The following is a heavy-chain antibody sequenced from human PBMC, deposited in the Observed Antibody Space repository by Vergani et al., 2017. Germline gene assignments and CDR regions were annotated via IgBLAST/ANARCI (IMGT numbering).Heavy chain of an antibody. CDR3: ARDLGNTDYGDYSGS. Sequence: QVQLQQWGAGLLKPSETLSLTCAVYGGSFSGYYWSWIRQPPGKGLEWIGEINHSGSTNYNPSLKSRVTISVDTSKNQFSLKLSSVTAADTAVYYCARDLGNTDYGDYSGSWGQGTLVTVSS. V-gene: IGHV4-34*01. CDR1: GGSFSGYY. J-gene: IGHJ4*02. D-gene: IGHD4-17*01. CDR2: INHSGST.